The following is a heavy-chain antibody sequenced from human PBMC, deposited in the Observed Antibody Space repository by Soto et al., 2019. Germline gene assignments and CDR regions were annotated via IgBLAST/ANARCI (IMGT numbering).Heavy chain of an antibody. CDR3: ARALVTLGFISDY. J-gene: IGHJ4*02. D-gene: IGHD4-4*01. Sequence: PGGSLRLSCAASGFTFSNYYMSWIRQAPGKGLEWVSYISSSGSTIYYADSVKGRFTISRDNAKNSLYLQMNSLRAEDTAVYYCARALVTLGFISDYWGQGTLVTVSS. V-gene: IGHV3-11*01. CDR1: GFTFSNYY. CDR2: ISSSGSTI.